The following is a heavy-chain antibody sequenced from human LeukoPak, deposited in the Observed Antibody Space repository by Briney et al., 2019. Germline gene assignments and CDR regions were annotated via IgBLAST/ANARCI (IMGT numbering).Heavy chain of an antibody. J-gene: IGHJ5*02. Sequence: SETLSLTCAVYGGSFSGYYWSWIRQPPGKGLEWIGEINHSGSTNYNPSLKSRVTISVDTSNNQFSLKLSSVTAADTAVYYCARLAAAGYVWFDPWGQGTLVTVSA. D-gene: IGHD6-13*01. CDR2: INHSGST. V-gene: IGHV4-34*01. CDR1: GGSFSGYY. CDR3: ARLAAAGYVWFDP.